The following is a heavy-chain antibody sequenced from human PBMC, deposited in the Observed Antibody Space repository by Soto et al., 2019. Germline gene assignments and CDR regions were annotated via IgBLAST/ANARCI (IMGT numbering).Heavy chain of an antibody. CDR2: IYYSGSTY. D-gene: IGHD6-13*01. CDR3: ARGYSSNSARYFDL. V-gene: IGHV4-30-4*01. J-gene: IGHJ2*01. CDR1: GGSISSGDYY. Sequence: QVQLQESGPGLVKPSQTLSLTCTVSGGSISSGDYYWSWIRQPPGKGLEWIGYIYYSGSTYYYNPSLKSRVTISVDTSKTQFSLKLSSVTAADTAVYYCARGYSSNSARYFDLWGRGTLVTVSS.